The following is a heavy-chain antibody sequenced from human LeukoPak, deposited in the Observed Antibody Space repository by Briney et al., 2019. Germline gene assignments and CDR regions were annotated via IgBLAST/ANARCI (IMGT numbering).Heavy chain of an antibody. CDR3: ASRPGVVAATDSWFDP. CDR1: GGSISSSNW. V-gene: IGHV4-4*02. Sequence: SGTLSLTCAVSGGSISSSNWWSWVRQPPGKGLEWIGEIYHSGSTNYNPSLKSRVTISVDKSKNQFSLKLSSVTAADTAVYYCASRPGVVAATDSWFDPWGQGTLVTVSS. CDR2: IYHSGST. D-gene: IGHD2-15*01. J-gene: IGHJ5*02.